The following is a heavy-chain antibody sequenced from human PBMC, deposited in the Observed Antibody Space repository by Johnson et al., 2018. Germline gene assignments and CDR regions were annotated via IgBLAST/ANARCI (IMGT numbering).Heavy chain of an antibody. CDR2: IIPIFGTA. D-gene: IGHD2-15*01. J-gene: IGHJ6*03. V-gene: IGHV1-69*12. CDR1: GGTFSSYA. CDR3: VREGGVAHMDV. Sequence: QVQLVQSGAAVKKXGSSVKVSCKASGGTFSSYAISWVRQAPGQGLEWMGGIIPIFGTANYAQKFQGRVTITADESRSPASRELSSLRAEETAVSYCVREGGVAHMDVWGKGTTVTVSS.